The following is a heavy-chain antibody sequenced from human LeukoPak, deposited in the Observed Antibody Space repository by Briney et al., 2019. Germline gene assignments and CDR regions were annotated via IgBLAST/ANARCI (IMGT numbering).Heavy chain of an antibody. V-gene: IGHV4-39*01. CDR2: IYFSET. CDR1: GGSSSDTTYY. J-gene: IGHJ3*02. Sequence: SETLSLTCTVTGGSSSDTTYYWAWIRQPPGKGLEWIGSIYFSETKYNPSLKSRITISGDTSKNQFSLKLSSVTAADTAVYYCASPSKLVITRGGFDIWGQGTMVTVSA. D-gene: IGHD3-22*01. CDR3: ASPSKLVITRGGFDI.